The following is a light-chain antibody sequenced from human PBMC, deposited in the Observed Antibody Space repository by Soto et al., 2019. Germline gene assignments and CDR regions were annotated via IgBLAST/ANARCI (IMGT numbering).Light chain of an antibody. CDR3: QQYSSYSPYT. Sequence: DIQKTQSPSTVSASVGDRVTITCRASQTVDSWLAWYQQKPGKAPKLLISEASTLQSGVPSRFAGSGSGTEFTLAISRLQPDDFATYYCQQYSSYSPYTFGQGTKVDIK. J-gene: IGKJ2*01. V-gene: IGKV1-5*03. CDR2: EAS. CDR1: QTVDSW.